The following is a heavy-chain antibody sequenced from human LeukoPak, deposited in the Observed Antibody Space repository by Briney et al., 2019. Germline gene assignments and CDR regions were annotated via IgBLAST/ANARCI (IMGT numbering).Heavy chain of an antibody. J-gene: IGHJ1*01. D-gene: IGHD3-22*01. CDR1: GGTFSSYA. V-gene: IGHV1-69*05. CDR3: ASYPVVEGSYYDSSDHVIVYFQH. CDR2: IIPIFGTA. Sequence: SVKVSCKASGGTFSSYAISWVRQAPGQGLEWMGGIIPIFGTANYAQKFQGRVTINTDESTSTAYMELSSLRSEDTAVYYCASYPVVEGSYYDSSDHVIVYFQHWGQGTLVTVSS.